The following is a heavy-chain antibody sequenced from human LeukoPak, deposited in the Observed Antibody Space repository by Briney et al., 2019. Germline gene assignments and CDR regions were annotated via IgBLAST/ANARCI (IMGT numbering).Heavy chain of an antibody. V-gene: IGHV3-23*01. Sequence: GGSLRLSCAASGFTFCSYAMSWVRQAPGKGLEWGSAISGSGGSTYYADSVKGRFTISRDNSKNTLYLQMNSLRAEDTAVYYCAKDGGAARPKDWFDPWGQGTLVTVSS. D-gene: IGHD6-6*01. J-gene: IGHJ5*02. CDR2: ISGSGGST. CDR1: GFTFCSYA. CDR3: AKDGGAARPKDWFDP.